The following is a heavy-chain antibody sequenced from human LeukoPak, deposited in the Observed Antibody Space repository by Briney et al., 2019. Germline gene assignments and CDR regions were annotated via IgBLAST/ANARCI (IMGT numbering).Heavy chain of an antibody. D-gene: IGHD2-2*01. V-gene: IGHV3-11*04. Sequence: PGGSLRLSCAASGFTFSDYYMSWIRQAPGKGLEWVSYISSSGSTIYYTDSVKGRFTIPRDNAKNSLYLQMNSLRAEDTTVYYCARDESVVPAALRPPHMDVWGKGTTVTVSS. CDR2: ISSSGSTI. CDR1: GFTFSDYY. J-gene: IGHJ6*03. CDR3: ARDESVVPAALRPPHMDV.